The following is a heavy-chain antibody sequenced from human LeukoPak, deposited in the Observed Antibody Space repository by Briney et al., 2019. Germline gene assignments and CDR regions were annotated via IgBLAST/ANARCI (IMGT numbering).Heavy chain of an antibody. J-gene: IGHJ4*02. CDR1: GLTFSTYI. V-gene: IGHV3-48*02. D-gene: IGHD6-6*01. CDR3: AREYSSSSGKALDY. Sequence: PGGSLRLSCAASGLTFSTYIMNWVRQAPGKGLEWVSYISSSSTIYYADSVKGRFTISRDNAKNSLHLQMNTLRDEDTAVYYCAREYSSSSGKALDYWGQGNLVTVSS. CDR2: ISSSSTI.